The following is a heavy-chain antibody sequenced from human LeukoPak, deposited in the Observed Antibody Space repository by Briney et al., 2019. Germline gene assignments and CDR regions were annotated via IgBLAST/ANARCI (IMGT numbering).Heavy chain of an antibody. CDR3: AREAIYDSSGCDY. J-gene: IGHJ4*02. CDR1: GDSISSGDYY. D-gene: IGHD3-22*01. V-gene: IGHV4-61*02. CDR2: ISSSGST. Sequence: SETLSLTCTVSGDSISSGDYYWSWIRQPAGKGLEWIGRISSSGSTNYNPSLKSRVTISVDTSKNQFSLKLSSVTAADTAVYYCAREAIYDSSGCDYWGQGTLVTVSS.